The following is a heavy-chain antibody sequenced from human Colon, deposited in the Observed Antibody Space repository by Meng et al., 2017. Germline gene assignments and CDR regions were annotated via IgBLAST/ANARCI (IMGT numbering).Heavy chain of an antibody. Sequence: ASVKVSCKASGYTFTSYYMHWVRQAPGQGLEWMGIINPSGGSTSYAQKFQGRVTMTRDTSTSTVYMEQSSLRSEDTAVYYCAREGWSYRNQSPHGAFDIWGQGTMVTVSS. CDR2: INPSGGST. V-gene: IGHV1-46*01. CDR3: AREGWSYRNQSPHGAFDI. D-gene: IGHD1-14*01. J-gene: IGHJ3*02. CDR1: GYTFTSYY.